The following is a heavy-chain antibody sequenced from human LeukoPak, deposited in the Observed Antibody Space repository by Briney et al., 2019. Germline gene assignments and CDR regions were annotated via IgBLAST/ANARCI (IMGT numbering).Heavy chain of an antibody. Sequence: ASVKVSFKASGYTFTNYGISWVRQAPGQGLEWMGWISAYNGNTNYAQKLQGRVTMTTDTSTSTAYMELRSLRSDDTAVYYCARVSDPLVTGYCSSTSCYPYYYYGMDVWGQGTTVTVSS. CDR3: ARVSDPLVTGYCSSTSCYPYYYYGMDV. CDR2: ISAYNGNT. J-gene: IGHJ6*02. CDR1: GYTFTNYG. D-gene: IGHD2-2*01. V-gene: IGHV1-18*01.